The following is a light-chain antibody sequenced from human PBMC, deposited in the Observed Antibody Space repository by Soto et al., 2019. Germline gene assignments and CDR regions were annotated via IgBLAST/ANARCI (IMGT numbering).Light chain of an antibody. CDR1: QGIISN. J-gene: IGKJ1*01. V-gene: IGKV3-15*01. CDR2: GAS. CDR3: QQYYDWPRT. Sequence: DTVMTQSPVTLSGSPGERVTHSCRASQGIISNLAWYQQKRGQAPRVLIYGASTRATGVPDRFSGSGSGTEFTLTITSLQSEDSAIYYCQQYYDWPRTFGQGTKVDIK.